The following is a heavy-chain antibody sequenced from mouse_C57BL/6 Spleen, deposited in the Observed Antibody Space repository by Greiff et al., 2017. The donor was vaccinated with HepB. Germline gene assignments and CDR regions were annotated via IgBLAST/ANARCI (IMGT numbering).Heavy chain of an antibody. CDR2: ISSGGSYT. Sequence: EVQRVESGGDLVKPGGSLKLSCAASGFTFSSYGMSWVRQTPDKRLEWVATISSGGSYTYYPDSVKGRFTISRDNAKNTLYLQMSSLKSEDTAMYYCARRGDHDYGGAYWGQGTLVTVSA. J-gene: IGHJ3*01. V-gene: IGHV5-6*01. CDR1: GFTFSSYG. D-gene: IGHD2-4*01. CDR3: ARRGDHDYGGAY.